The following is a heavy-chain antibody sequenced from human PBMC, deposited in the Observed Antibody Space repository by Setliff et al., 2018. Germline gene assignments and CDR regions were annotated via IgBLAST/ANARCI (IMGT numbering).Heavy chain of an antibody. CDR3: AGGRRYDYGWDFDY. CDR1: GGSISSYY. J-gene: IGHJ4*02. Sequence: SETLSLTCTVSGGSISSYYWSWIRQPAGKGLEWIGHIYIGGSANYNPSLRSRVTISLDTSKNQFSPKLTSVTAADTAVYYCAGGRRYDYGWDFDYWGQGTLVTVSS. CDR2: IYIGGSA. V-gene: IGHV4-4*07. D-gene: IGHD4-17*01.